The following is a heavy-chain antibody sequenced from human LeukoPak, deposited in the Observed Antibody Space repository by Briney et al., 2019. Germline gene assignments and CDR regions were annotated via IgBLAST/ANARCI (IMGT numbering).Heavy chain of an antibody. CDR3: AREFRNYYDSSGYGYDY. D-gene: IGHD3-22*01. CDR2: ISYDGSNK. CDR1: GFTFSSYA. Sequence: GGSLRLSCAASGFTFSSYAMHWVRQAPGKGLGWVAVISYDGSNKYYADSVKGRFTISRDNSKNTLYLQMNSLRAEDTAVYYCAREFRNYYDSSGYGYDYWGQGTLVTVSS. J-gene: IGHJ4*02. V-gene: IGHV3-30*04.